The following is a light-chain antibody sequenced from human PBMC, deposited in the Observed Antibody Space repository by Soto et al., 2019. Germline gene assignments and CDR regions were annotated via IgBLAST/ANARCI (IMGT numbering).Light chain of an antibody. V-gene: IGKV2-28*01. CDR2: LGS. J-gene: IGKJ1*01. CDR1: QSALHSNGYNY. Sequence: MAQYSLSLPVGPGATASISCGSSQSALHSNGYNYLDWYMQKPGQSPQLLIYLGSNQAAGVPDRFSGSGSGTDFTLKISRVEAEDVGVYYFMQVLQTPWTFGQGTKV. CDR3: MQVLQTPWT.